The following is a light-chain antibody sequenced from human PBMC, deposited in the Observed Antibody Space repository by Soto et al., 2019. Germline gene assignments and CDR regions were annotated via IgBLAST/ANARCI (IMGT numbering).Light chain of an antibody. V-gene: IGLV2-8*01. CDR3: SSYAGSNNFV. Sequence: QSVLTQPPSASGSPGQSVTISCTGTSSDVGGYNYVSWYQQHPGKAPKLMIYEVSKRPSGVPDRFSGSKSGNTASLTVSGLQAEDEAYYSCSSYAGSNNFVFGGGTTLTVL. CDR1: SSDVGGYNY. CDR2: EVS. J-gene: IGLJ2*01.